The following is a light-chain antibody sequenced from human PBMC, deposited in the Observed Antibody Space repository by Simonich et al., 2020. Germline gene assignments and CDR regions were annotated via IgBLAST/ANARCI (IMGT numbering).Light chain of an antibody. CDR1: SSDVGGYNY. Sequence: QSALTQPLSASGSPGQSVTISCTGTSSDVGGYNYVSWYQQHPGKAPKLMIYEVSKRPSGVPDRFSGSKSGNTASLTVSWLQAEDEADYYCSSYAGSNPLFGGGTKLTVL. CDR2: EVS. V-gene: IGLV2-8*01. CDR3: SSYAGSNPL. J-gene: IGLJ2*01.